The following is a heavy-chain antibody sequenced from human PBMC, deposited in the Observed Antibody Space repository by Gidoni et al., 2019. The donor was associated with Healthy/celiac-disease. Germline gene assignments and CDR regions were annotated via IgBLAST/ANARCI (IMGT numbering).Heavy chain of an antibody. CDR2: INPNSGGT. J-gene: IGHJ4*02. CDR1: GYTFTGYY. D-gene: IGHD2-2*01. Sequence: VSCKASGYTFTGYYMHWVRQAPGQGLEWMGRINPNSGGTNYAQKFQGRVTMTRDTSISTAYMELSRLRSDDTAVYYCARLRVVVVPAALGYWGQGTLVTVSS. CDR3: ARLRVVVVPAALGY. V-gene: IGHV1-2*06.